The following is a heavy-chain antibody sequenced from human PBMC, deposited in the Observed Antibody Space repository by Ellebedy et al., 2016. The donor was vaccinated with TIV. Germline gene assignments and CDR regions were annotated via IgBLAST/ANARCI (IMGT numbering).Heavy chain of an antibody. D-gene: IGHD4-17*01. Sequence: GESLKISCAASGFTFSNYGSEWVREAACKGLGWVSVISNDGRSKKHADSVKGRFTISRDNSKSTLYLQMDSLRAEDTAVYYCSLGGQTTVKKGFGYWGQGTLVTVSS. CDR2: ISNDGRSK. CDR1: GFTFSNYG. CDR3: SLGGQTTVKKGFGY. J-gene: IGHJ4*02. V-gene: IGHV3-30*03.